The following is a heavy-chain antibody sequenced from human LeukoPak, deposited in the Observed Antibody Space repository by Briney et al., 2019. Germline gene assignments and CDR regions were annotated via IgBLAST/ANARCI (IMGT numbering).Heavy chain of an antibody. J-gene: IGHJ4*02. V-gene: IGHV3-30-3*02. CDR3: AKLITYYNVLTGYPIDH. D-gene: IGHD3-9*01. Sequence: GGSLRLSCAASGFTFSNYAMHWVRQAPGKGLEWVAVISSDGSNKYYADSVKGRFTISRDNSKNTLHLQMNSLRAEDTAVYYCAKLITYYNVLTGYPIDHWGQGTLVTVSS. CDR1: GFTFSNYA. CDR2: ISSDGSNK.